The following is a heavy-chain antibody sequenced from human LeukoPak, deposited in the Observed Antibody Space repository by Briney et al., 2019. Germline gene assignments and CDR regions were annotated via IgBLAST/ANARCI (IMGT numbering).Heavy chain of an antibody. J-gene: IGHJ5*02. CDR2: MNPNSGNT. D-gene: IGHD1-26*01. CDR1: GYTFTAYE. V-gene: IGHV1-8*01. Sequence: GASVKVSCKTSGYTFTAYEIHWVRQANGQGLEWMGWMNPNSGNTGYEQKFQGRVTMTRDTSMTTAYMELSSLRFEDTATYYCARGGARSFAPWGQGTLVTVSS. CDR3: ARGGARSFAP.